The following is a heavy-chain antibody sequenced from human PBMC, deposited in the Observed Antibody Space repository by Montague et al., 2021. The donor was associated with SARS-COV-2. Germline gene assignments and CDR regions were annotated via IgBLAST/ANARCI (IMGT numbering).Heavy chain of an antibody. CDR1: EDSVSTNSGT. CDR2: TYYRSEWYS. J-gene: IGHJ4*02. D-gene: IGHD2-15*01. V-gene: IGHV6-1*01. Sequence: CAISEDSVSTNSGTWNWVRLSPSRGLEWLGRTYYRSEWYSDYSVSVKSRISINPDTSKNQFSLQLNSVTPEDTAVYYCARAERESCGDGNCYQYFFNYWGQGTLVTVSS. CDR3: ARAERESCGDGNCYQYFFNY.